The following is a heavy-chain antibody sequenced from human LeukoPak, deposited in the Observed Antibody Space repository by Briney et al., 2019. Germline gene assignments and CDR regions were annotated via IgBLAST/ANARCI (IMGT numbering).Heavy chain of an antibody. Sequence: GGSLRLSCAASGLILSSYGIHWVRQAPGKGLEWVAVIWYDGTNIYYGDSVKGRFSISRDNSKNTGYLQMDSLRAEDTAVYYCARDAGGAFGNYVNYFDYWGQGTLVTVSS. D-gene: IGHD4-11*01. CDR1: GLILSSYG. V-gene: IGHV3-33*01. J-gene: IGHJ4*02. CDR2: IWYDGTNI. CDR3: ARDAGGAFGNYVNYFDY.